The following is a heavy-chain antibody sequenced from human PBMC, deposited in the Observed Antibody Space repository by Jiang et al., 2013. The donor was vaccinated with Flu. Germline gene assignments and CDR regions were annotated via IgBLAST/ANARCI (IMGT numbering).Heavy chain of an antibody. V-gene: IGHV4-30-4*01. CDR1: GVSISSGDYY. Sequence: GSGLVKPSQTLSLTCTVSGVSISSGDYYWNWIRQPPGKGLEWIAYIYYSGNTYYNPSLKSRINISADTSKNQFSVKLSSVTAADTAVYYCVSGFREFNDFEYWGQGNPGRRLL. J-gene: IGHJ4*02. D-gene: IGHD3-10*01. CDR2: IYYSGNT. CDR3: VSGFREFNDFEY.